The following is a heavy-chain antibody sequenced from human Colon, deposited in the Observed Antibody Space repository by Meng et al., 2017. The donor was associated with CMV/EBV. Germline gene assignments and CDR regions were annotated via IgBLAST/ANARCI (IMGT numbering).Heavy chain of an antibody. CDR1: GFTFSSYA. CDR2: TSGRGDRT. J-gene: IGHJ4*02. D-gene: IGHD3-3*01. V-gene: IGHV3-23*01. Sequence: GGSLRLSCAASGFTFSSYAMIWVRQAPGKGLDWVASTSGRGDRTYYADSVKGRFTISRDNSKSALYLQMNSLRAEDTAVYYCAKDLPQTIFGVVSMVDYWGQGTLVTVSS. CDR3: AKDLPQTIFGVVSMVDY.